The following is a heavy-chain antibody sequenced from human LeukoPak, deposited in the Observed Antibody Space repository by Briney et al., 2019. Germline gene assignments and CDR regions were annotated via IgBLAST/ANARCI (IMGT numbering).Heavy chain of an antibody. D-gene: IGHD3-10*01. CDR1: GFTFSSYG. CDR3: AKGLYYGSGSDYFDY. CDR2: ISYDGSIK. Sequence: QPGRSLRLSCAASGFTFSSYGMHWVRQAPGKGLEWVAGISYDGSIKYYADSVKGRFTISRDNSKNTLSLQMNSLRADDTAVYFCAKGLYYGSGSDYFDYWGQGTLVTVSS. J-gene: IGHJ4*02. V-gene: IGHV3-30*18.